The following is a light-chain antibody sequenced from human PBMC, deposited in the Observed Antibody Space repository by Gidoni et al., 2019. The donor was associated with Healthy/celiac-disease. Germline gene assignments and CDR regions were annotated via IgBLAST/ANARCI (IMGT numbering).Light chain of an antibody. Sequence: DIQLTQSPSFLSASVGDRVTITCRASQGIGSYLAWYQQKPGKAPKLLIYAASTLQSGVPSRFSGSGSGTEFTLTISSLQPEDFATYYCQQLNSYPPITFXQXTRLXIK. J-gene: IGKJ5*01. CDR1: QGIGSY. CDR2: AAS. CDR3: QQLNSYPPIT. V-gene: IGKV1-9*01.